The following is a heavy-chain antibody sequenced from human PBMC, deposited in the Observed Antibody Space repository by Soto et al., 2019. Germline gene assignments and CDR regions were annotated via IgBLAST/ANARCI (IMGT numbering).Heavy chain of an antibody. J-gene: IGHJ4*02. CDR3: AHGSCSSADCYPNPYLDY. V-gene: IGHV2-5*02. D-gene: IGHD2-21*02. CDR1: GFSLSTTAEG. Sequence: QITLKESGPTLVKPTQTLTLTCTFSGFSLSTTAEGVGWIRQPPGKALEWLALIYWDDDERYSPSLKSRRTITKDTSKTQVVLTMTNVDPVDTATYYCAHGSCSSADCYPNPYLDYWGQGILVTVSS. CDR2: IYWDDDE.